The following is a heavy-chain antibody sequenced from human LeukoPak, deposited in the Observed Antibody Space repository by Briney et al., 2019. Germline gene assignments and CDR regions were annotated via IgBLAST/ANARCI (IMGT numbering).Heavy chain of an antibody. V-gene: IGHV3-23*01. CDR3: AKESSGGGGYSYGYQPKDAFDI. Sequence: GGSLRLSCAASGFTFSNYAMSWVRQAPGKGLEWVSAISSSGGTTYYADSVKGRFTISRDNSKNTLYLQMNSLRAEDTAVYYCAKESSGGGGYSYGYQPKDAFDIWGQGTMVTVSS. CDR1: GFTFSNYA. J-gene: IGHJ3*02. CDR2: ISSSGGTT. D-gene: IGHD5-18*01.